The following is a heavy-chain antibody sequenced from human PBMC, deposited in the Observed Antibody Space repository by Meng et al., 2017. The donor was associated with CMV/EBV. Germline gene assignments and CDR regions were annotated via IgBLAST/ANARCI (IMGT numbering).Heavy chain of an antibody. J-gene: IGHJ6*02. CDR2: IIPIFGTA. D-gene: IGHD1-1*01. Sequence: SVKVSCKASGGTFSSYAISWVRQAPGQGLEWMGGIIPIFGTANYAQKFQGRVTITTDESTSTAYMELSSLRSEDAAVYYCARTRLTTRFYYYGMDVWGQGTTVTVSS. CDR1: GGTFSSYA. V-gene: IGHV1-69*05. CDR3: ARTRLTTRFYYYGMDV.